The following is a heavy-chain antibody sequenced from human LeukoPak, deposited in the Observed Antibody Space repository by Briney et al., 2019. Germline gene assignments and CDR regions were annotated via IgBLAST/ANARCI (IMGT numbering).Heavy chain of an antibody. CDR2: IYYSGST. CDR1: GGSISSYY. Sequence: SETLSLTCTVSGGSISSYYWSWIRQPPGKGLEWLGYIYYSGSTNYNPSLKSRVTISVDTSKNQFSLKLSSVTAADTAVYYCAGPASEYSSSWYGNWGQGTLVTVSS. V-gene: IGHV4-59*01. D-gene: IGHD6-13*01. J-gene: IGHJ4*02. CDR3: AGPASEYSSSWYGN.